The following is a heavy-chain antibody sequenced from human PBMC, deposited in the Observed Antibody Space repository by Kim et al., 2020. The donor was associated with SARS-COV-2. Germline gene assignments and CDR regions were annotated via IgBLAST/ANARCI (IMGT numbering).Heavy chain of an antibody. J-gene: IGHJ4*02. D-gene: IGHD6-13*01. V-gene: IGHV4-30-2*04. Sequence: YNPSLKSRVTISVDTSKNQFSLKLSSVTAADTAVYYCARATDSIAAVLDYWGQGTLVTVSS. CDR3: ARATDSIAAVLDY.